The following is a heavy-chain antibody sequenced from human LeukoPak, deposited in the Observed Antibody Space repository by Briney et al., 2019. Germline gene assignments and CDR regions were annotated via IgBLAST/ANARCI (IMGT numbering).Heavy chain of an antibody. CDR2: INPSGGST. V-gene: IGHV1-46*01. CDR1: GYTFTSYY. D-gene: IGHD2-15*01. Sequence: ASVKVSCKASGYTFTSYYMHWVRQAPGQGLEWMGIINPSGGSTSYAQKFQGRVTMTRDMSTSTVYMELSSLRSEDTAVYYCARNYCSGGSCYYYYYMDVWGKGTTVTVSS. J-gene: IGHJ6*03. CDR3: ARNYCSGGSCYYYYYMDV.